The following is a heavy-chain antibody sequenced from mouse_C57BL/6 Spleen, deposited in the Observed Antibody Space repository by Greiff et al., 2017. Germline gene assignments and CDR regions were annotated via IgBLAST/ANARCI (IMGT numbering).Heavy chain of an antibody. Sequence: VQLQQPGAELVMPGASVKLSCKASGYTFTSYWMHWVKQRPGQGLAWIGEIDPSDSYTNYNQKFKGKSTLTVDKSSSTAYMQLSSLTSEDSAVYYCARSYYGNYGWYFDVWGTGTTVTVSS. D-gene: IGHD2-10*01. V-gene: IGHV1-69*01. J-gene: IGHJ1*03. CDR3: ARSYYGNYGWYFDV. CDR1: GYTFTSYW. CDR2: IDPSDSYT.